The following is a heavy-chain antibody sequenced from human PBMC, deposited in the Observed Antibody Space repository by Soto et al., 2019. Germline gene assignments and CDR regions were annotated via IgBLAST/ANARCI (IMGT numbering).Heavy chain of an antibody. CDR2: INPGNGNT. J-gene: IGHJ4*02. Sequence: ASVKVSCKASGYTFTSYGMNWVRQAPGRGLEWMGWINPGNGNTKYSQKFQGRVIIERDTSASTAYMELSSLRAEDTAVYYCAKRVVFGVVITLIDYWGQGTLVTVSS. CDR1: GYTFTSYG. V-gene: IGHV1-3*01. CDR3: AKRVVFGVVITLIDY. D-gene: IGHD3-3*01.